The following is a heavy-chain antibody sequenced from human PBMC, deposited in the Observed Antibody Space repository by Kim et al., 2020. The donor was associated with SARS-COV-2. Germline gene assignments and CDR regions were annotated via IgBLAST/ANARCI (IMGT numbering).Heavy chain of an antibody. J-gene: IGHJ4*02. Sequence: SPSFQGQVTISADKSISTAYLQWSSLKASDTAMYYCARLRGYRATTDFDYWGQGTLVTVSS. D-gene: IGHD5-18*01. V-gene: IGHV5-51*01. CDR3: ARLRGYRATTDFDY.